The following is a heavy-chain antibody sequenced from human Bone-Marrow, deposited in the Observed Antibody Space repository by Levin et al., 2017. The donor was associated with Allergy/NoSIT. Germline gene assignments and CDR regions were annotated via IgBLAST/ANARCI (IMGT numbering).Heavy chain of an antibody. Sequence: PGGSLRLSCAASGFTFSSYAMSWVRQAPGKGLEWVSGISRNGGSTYYADPVKGRFTTSRDNSKKTLYLQMNSLRVDDTAVYYCASHQGPSNWGQSDRSLDYFYGMAVWGQGTTVTVSS. J-gene: IGHJ6*02. V-gene: IGHV3-23*01. D-gene: IGHD7-27*01. CDR1: GFTFSSYA. CDR3: ASHQGPSNWGQSDRSLDYFYGMAV. CDR2: ISRNGGST.